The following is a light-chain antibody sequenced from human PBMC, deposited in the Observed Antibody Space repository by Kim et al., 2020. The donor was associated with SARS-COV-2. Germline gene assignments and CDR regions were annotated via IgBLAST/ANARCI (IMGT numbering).Light chain of an antibody. CDR3: NSRDSSGNPVM. CDR1: SLSSFY. Sequence: ALGQTVRITCQGDSLSSFYASWYQQKPGPAPLLVIYGKNSRPSGIPDRFSGSNLGDTASLIITGAQAEDEADYYCNSRDSSGNPVMFGGGTQLTVL. V-gene: IGLV3-19*01. CDR2: GKN. J-gene: IGLJ3*02.